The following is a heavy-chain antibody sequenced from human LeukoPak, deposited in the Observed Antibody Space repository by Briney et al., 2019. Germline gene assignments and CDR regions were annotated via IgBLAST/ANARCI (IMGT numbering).Heavy chain of an antibody. CDR1: GGSISSGGYY. CDR3: AREYGSGSYIDY. J-gene: IGHJ4*02. V-gene: IGHV4-31*03. CDR2: IYYSGST. D-gene: IGHD3-10*01. Sequence: SQTLSLTCTVSGGSISSGGYYWSWIRQHPGKGLEWIGYIYYSGSTYYNPSLKSRVTISVDTSKNQFSLKLSSVTAADTAVYYCAREYGSGSYIDYWGQGTLVTVST.